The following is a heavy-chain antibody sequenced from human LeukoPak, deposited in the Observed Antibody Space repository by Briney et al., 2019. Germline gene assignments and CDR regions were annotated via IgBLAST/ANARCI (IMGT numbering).Heavy chain of an antibody. CDR3: ARHRASDYPDILTGYFDY. Sequence: SETLSLTCTVSGGSISSYYWSWIRQPPGKGLEWIAYIYYSGSTNYNPSFKSRGIISVDTSKNQFSLKLSSVTAAATAVYYCARHRASDYPDILTGYFDYWGQGTLVTVSS. J-gene: IGHJ4*02. V-gene: IGHV4-59*08. CDR1: GGSISSYY. D-gene: IGHD3-9*01. CDR2: IYYSGST.